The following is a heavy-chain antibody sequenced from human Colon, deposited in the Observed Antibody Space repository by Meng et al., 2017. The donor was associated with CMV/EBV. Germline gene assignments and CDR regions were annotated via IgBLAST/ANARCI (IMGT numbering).Heavy chain of an antibody. CDR3: ARGPCNRLSRGNCYDNWFDP. V-gene: IGHV4-59*08. Sequence: QVQLQESGPRLVKPSEDLSLTCPFSGTSITNYYWSWIRQPPGKGLEWIGYVYNSGTTKYNPPLKSRVTISLDMSENLFSLKLNSVTAADTAVYYCARGPCNRLSRGNCYDNWFDPWGQGTLVTVSS. J-gene: IGHJ5*02. CDR1: GTSITNYY. CDR2: VYNSGTT. D-gene: IGHD2-21*01.